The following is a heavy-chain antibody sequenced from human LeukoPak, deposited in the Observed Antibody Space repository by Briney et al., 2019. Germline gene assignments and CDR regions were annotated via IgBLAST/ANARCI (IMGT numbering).Heavy chain of an antibody. Sequence: GASVKVSCKASGGTFSSYAISWVRQAPGQGLEWMGWINPNSGGTNYAQKFQGRVTMTRDTSISTAYMELSRLRSDDTAVYYCARVPTYYYDSSGYYYPKYYLDYWGQGTLVTVSS. V-gene: IGHV1-2*02. CDR2: INPNSGGT. CDR3: ARVPTYYYDSSGYYYPKYYLDY. CDR1: GGTFSSYA. D-gene: IGHD3-22*01. J-gene: IGHJ4*02.